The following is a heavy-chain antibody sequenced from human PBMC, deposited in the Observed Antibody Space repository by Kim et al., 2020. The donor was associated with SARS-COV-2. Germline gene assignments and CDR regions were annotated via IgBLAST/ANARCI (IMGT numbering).Heavy chain of an antibody. J-gene: IGHJ4*02. D-gene: IGHD6-13*01. V-gene: IGHV3-11*01. CDR3: VRVSAVAGTGFLDS. CDR1: GFKFSDHY. Sequence: GGSLRLSCAASGFKFSDHYMMWIRQAPGKGLEWVSQITNGGDTMFYADSVKGRFTISRDNAKNSLYLQMKSLRVEDTAVYYCVRVSAVAGTGFLDSWGQGILVIVSS. CDR2: ITNGGDTM.